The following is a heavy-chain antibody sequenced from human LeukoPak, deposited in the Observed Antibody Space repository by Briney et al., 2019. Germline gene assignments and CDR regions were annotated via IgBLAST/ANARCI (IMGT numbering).Heavy chain of an antibody. CDR3: ARHVAAAGKIDY. D-gene: IGHD6-25*01. V-gene: IGHV3-11*03. CDR1: GFTFSDYY. J-gene: IGHJ4*02. CDR2: ITSSSSYT. Sequence: PGGSLRLSCAASGFTFSDYYMSWIRQAPGKGLEWVSYITSSSSYTNYADSVKGRFTISRDNAKNSLYLQMNSLRAEDTAVYYCARHVAAAGKIDYWGQGTLVTVSS.